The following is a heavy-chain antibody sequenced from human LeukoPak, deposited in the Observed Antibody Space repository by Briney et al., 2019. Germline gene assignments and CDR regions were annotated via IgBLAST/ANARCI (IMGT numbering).Heavy chain of an antibody. J-gene: IGHJ6*02. V-gene: IGHV1-8*01. D-gene: IGHD3-10*01. CDR1: GYTFSSYD. CDR2: MNPNSGNT. Sequence: ASVKVSCKASGYTFSSYDINWVRQATGQGLEWMGWMNPNSGNTGYAPKFQGRVTMPRNTSISTADMELSSLRSEDTAVYYCARLIMVRGVIITFSNGMDVWGQGTTVTVSS. CDR3: ARLIMVRGVIITFSNGMDV.